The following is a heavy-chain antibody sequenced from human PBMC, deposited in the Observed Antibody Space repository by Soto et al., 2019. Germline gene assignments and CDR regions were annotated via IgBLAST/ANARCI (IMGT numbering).Heavy chain of an antibody. J-gene: IGHJ6*02. CDR3: ARVIGVNYYYYYGMDV. CDR1: GYTFTSYD. D-gene: IGHD1-26*01. CDR2: MNPNSGNT. V-gene: IGHV1-8*01. Sequence: ASVKVTCKASGYTFTSYDTNWVRQATGQGLEWMGWMNPNSGNTGYAQKFQGRVTMTRNTSISTAYMELSSLRSEDTAVYYCARVIGVNYYYYYGMDVWGQGTTVTVSS.